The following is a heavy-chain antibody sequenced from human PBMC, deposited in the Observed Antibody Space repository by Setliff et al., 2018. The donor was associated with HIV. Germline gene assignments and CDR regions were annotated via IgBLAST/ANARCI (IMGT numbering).Heavy chain of an antibody. J-gene: IGHJ6*03. CDR2: SIPIFGTA. CDR1: GGTFRTFG. D-gene: IGHD5-12*01. CDR3: ATNPEMATINYYHYYMGV. Sequence: GASVKVSCKASGGTFRTFGISWVRQAPGQGLEWMGGSIPIFGTAKYAQKFQGRVTITADESTSTAYMELSSLRSEDTAVYYCATNPEMATINYYHYYMGVWGKGTTVTSP. V-gene: IGHV1-69*13.